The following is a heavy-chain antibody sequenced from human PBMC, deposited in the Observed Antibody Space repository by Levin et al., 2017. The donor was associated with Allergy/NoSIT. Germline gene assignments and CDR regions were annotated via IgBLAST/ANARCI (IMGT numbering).Heavy chain of an antibody. J-gene: IGHJ6*02. CDR2: IYYSGTT. CDR1: GGSISNNDYY. Sequence: LRLSCNVSGGSISNNDYYWSWIRQPPGKGLEWIAHIYYSGTTFYNPSLKRRLNVSFDTSKNQFSLKLSSVTAADTAVYYCARATAYYGMDVWGQGTTVTVSS. V-gene: IGHV4-30-4*01. D-gene: IGHD2-21*02. CDR3: ARATAYYGMDV.